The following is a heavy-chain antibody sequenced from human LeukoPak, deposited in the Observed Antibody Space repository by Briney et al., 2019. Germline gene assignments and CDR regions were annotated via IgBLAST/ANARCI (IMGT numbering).Heavy chain of an antibody. J-gene: IGHJ5*02. CDR3: ARQGSYPLFDP. CDR1: GGSISSYY. V-gene: IGHV4-59*01. Sequence: SETLSLTCTVSGGSISSYYWSWIRQPPGKGLEWIGYIYYSGSTNYNPSLKSRVTISVDTSQNQFSLKLSSVTAADTAVYYCARQGSYPLFDPWGQGTLVTVSS. CDR2: IYYSGST. D-gene: IGHD2-15*01.